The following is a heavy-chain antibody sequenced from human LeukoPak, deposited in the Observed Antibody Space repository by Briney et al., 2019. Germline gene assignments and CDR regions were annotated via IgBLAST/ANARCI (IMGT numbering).Heavy chain of an antibody. CDR2: INTNTGNP. V-gene: IGHV7-4-1*02. CDR3: ARSLPDTAMANRDY. CDR1: GYTFTSYA. J-gene: IGHJ4*02. Sequence: ASVKVSCKASGYTFTSYAMNWVRQAPGQGLEWMGWINTNTGNPTYAQGFTGRFVFSLDTSVSTAYLQISSLKAEDTAVYYCARSLPDTAMANRDYWGQGTLVTVSS. D-gene: IGHD5-18*01.